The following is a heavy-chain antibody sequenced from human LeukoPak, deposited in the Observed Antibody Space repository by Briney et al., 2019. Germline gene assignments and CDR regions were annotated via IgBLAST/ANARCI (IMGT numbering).Heavy chain of an antibody. CDR1: GGTFSSYA. Sequence: SVNVSCKASGGTFSSYAISWVRQAPGQGLEWMGGIIPIFGTANYAQKFQGRVTITADESTSTAYMELSSLRSEDTAVYYCARVPRCTYYYYGMDVWGQGTTVTVSS. CDR2: IIPIFGTA. D-gene: IGHD4/OR15-4a*01. CDR3: ARVPRCTYYYYGMDV. V-gene: IGHV1-69*13. J-gene: IGHJ6*02.